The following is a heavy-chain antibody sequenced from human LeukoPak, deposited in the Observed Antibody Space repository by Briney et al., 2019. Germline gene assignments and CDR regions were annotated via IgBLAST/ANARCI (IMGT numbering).Heavy chain of an antibody. CDR3: ARGEYTGTYSTSDY. CDR2: INPNGGST. V-gene: IGHV1-46*01. D-gene: IGHD1-26*01. Sequence: ASVKVSCTASGYTFTSYFMHWVRQAPGQGLEWMGVINPNGGSTTYAQKFQGRLTMTRDMSTNTLDMQLSSLRSEDTAVYYCARGEYTGTYSTSDYRGQGTLVIVSS. CDR1: GYTFTSYF. J-gene: IGHJ4*02.